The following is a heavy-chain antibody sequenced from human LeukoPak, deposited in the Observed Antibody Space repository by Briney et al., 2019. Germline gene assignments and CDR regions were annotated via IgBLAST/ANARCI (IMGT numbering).Heavy chain of an antibody. CDR2: IIPMFGVT. CDR3: AREGGEFCSGGACHHWYFDL. V-gene: IGHV1-69*04. J-gene: IGHJ2*01. D-gene: IGHD2-15*01. Sequence: SVKVSCKASGDTSVRYGISWVRQAPGQGLEWMGRIIPMFGVTKYVKKFQGRVTITADTSTSTVYMELSSLTSEDTAVYFCAREGGEFCSGGACHHWYFDLWGRGTLVTVSS. CDR1: GDTSVRYG.